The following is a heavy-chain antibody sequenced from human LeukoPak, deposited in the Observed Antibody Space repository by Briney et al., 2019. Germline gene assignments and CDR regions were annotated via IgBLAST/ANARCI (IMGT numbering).Heavy chain of an antibody. CDR3: AKSDPYYSSSWYEYFDY. D-gene: IGHD6-13*01. CDR2: ISYDGSNK. Sequence: GRSLRLSCAASGFTFSSYGTHWVRKAQGKGLEWVAVISYDGSNKYYADSVKGRFTISRDNSKNTLYLQMNSLRAEDTAVYYCAKSDPYYSSSWYEYFDYWGQGTLVTVSS. V-gene: IGHV3-30*18. CDR1: GFTFSSYG. J-gene: IGHJ4*02.